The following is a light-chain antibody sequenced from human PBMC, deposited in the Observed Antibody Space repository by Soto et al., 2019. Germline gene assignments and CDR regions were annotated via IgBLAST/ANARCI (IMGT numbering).Light chain of an antibody. Sequence: QSALTQPPSASGSPGQSVTISCTGTSSDVGGYNDVSWYQQFPGKAPRLMIYEVTKRPSGVPDRFSGSKSGNTASLTVSGLQAEDEDDYYCSSYGGSNNFVLFGGGTKLTVL. CDR3: SSYGGSNNFVL. J-gene: IGLJ2*01. CDR2: EVT. CDR1: SSDVGGYND. V-gene: IGLV2-8*01.